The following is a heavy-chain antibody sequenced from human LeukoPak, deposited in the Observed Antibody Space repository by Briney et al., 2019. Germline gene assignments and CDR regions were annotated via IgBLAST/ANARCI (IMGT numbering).Heavy chain of an antibody. CDR2: IYSGGRT. V-gene: IGHV3-66*02. CDR1: GFTVSSNY. D-gene: IGHD3-22*01. CDR3: ARDYYDSSGAGSL. J-gene: IGHJ4*02. Sequence: GGSLRLSCAASGFTVSSNYMSWVRQAPGKGLEGGSVIYSGGRTYYADSVKGRFTISRDNSKNPLYLQMNSLRAEDTAVYYCARDYYDSSGAGSLWGQGTLVTVSS.